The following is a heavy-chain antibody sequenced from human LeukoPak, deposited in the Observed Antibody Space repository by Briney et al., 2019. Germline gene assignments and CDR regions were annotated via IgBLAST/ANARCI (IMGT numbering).Heavy chain of an antibody. CDR3: ARGPITTRSHFDY. D-gene: IGHD3-22*01. J-gene: IGHJ4*02. CDR2: IIPIFATA. Sequence: IIPIFATANYAQKFQGRVTITADESTSTAYMELSSLRSEDTAVYYCARGPITTRSHFDYWGQGTLVTVSS. V-gene: IGHV1-69*01.